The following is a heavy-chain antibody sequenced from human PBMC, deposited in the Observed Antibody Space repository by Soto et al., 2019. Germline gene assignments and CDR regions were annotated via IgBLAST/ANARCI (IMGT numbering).Heavy chain of an antibody. CDR2: IYNSGTT. D-gene: IGHD4-17*01. CDR1: GGSISSYY. Sequence: PSETLSLTCTVSGGSISSYYWSWIWQSPGKGLEWITHIYNSGTTNYNPSLKSRVTISVDTSKNQFSLKLRSVTAADTAVYYCATDYGDYVGAFDIWGQGTMVTVSS. V-gene: IGHV4-59*01. J-gene: IGHJ3*02. CDR3: ATDYGDYVGAFDI.